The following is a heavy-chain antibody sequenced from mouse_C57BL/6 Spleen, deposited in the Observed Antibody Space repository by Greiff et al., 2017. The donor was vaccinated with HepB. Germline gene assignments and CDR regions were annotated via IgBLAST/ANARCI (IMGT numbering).Heavy chain of an antibody. Sequence: QVQLQQSGAELMKPGASVKLSCKATGYTFTGYWIEWVKQRPGHGLEWIGEILPGSGSTNYNEKFKSKATLTVDKSSSTAYMQLSSLTSEDSAVYYCARMLAYWGQGTLVTVSA. CDR3: ARMLAY. CDR2: ILPGSGST. CDR1: GYTFTGYW. J-gene: IGHJ3*01. V-gene: IGHV1-9*01.